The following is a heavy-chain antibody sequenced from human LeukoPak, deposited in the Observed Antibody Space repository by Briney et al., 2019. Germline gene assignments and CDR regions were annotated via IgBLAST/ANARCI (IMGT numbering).Heavy chain of an antibody. CDR2: INHSGST. V-gene: IGHV4-34*01. CDR3: ARVGTTYGYYYYMDV. Sequence: SETLSLTCAVYGGSFSGYYWSWIRQPPGKGLEWIGEINHSGSTSYNPSLKSRVTISVDTSKNQFSLKLSSVTAADTAVYYCARVGTTYGYYYYMDVWGKGTTVTVSS. CDR1: GGSFSGYY. D-gene: IGHD1-14*01. J-gene: IGHJ6*03.